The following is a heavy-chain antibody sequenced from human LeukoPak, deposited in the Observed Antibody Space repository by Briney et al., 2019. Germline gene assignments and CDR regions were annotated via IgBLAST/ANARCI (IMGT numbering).Heavy chain of an antibody. CDR2: TYYRSKWSN. J-gene: IGHJ3*02. CDR3: ARFRQDAYDI. Sequence: SQTLSLTCAISADSVSINSATWDWVRQSPSRGLEWLGRTYYRSKWSNDYAVSVKSRITINPDTSENQFSLQLNSVTPDDTALYYCARFRQDAYDIWGRGTMVTVSS. CDR1: ADSVSINSAT. V-gene: IGHV6-1*01.